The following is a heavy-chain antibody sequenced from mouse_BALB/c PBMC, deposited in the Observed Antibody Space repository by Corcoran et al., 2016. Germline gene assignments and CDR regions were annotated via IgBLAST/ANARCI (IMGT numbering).Heavy chain of an antibody. J-gene: IGHJ1*01. Sequence: EVQRKQSGAALVKPGASVKLSCTASGFNIKDTYMHWVKQRPEQGLEWIGRIDPANGNTKYDPKFQGKATITEDTSSNTAYLQLRSLTSEETAVYYCARWDWYFDVCGAGTTVTVSS. CDR3: ARWDWYFDV. V-gene: IGHV14-3*02. CDR2: IDPANGNT. CDR1: GFNIKDTY.